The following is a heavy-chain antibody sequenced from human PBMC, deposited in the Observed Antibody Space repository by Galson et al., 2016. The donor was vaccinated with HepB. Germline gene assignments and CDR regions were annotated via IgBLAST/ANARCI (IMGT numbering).Heavy chain of an antibody. Sequence: SLRLSCAASGFTFNNFAMHWVRQAPGKGLEWVSGISWNSGTIDYADSVKGRFTISRDNAKHSLYLQMNSLRAEDTASYCCAKVMITFGGIGYAMDVWGQGTTVTVSS. CDR1: GFTFNNFA. J-gene: IGHJ6*02. V-gene: IGHV3-9*01. CDR3: AKVMITFGGIGYAMDV. CDR2: ISWNSGTI. D-gene: IGHD3-16*01.